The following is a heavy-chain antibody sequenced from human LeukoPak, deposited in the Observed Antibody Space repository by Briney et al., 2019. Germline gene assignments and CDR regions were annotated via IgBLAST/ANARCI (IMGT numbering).Heavy chain of an antibody. CDR2: IYTSGST. V-gene: IGHV4-4*07. D-gene: IGHD3-10*01. Sequence: SETLSLTCTVSGGSVSSYYWSWIRQPAGKGLEWIGRIYTSGSTDYNPSLKSRVTISVDTSKNQFSLKLSSVTAADTAVYYCARHRLTMVRGVRGPWYFDLWGRGTLVTVSS. CDR1: GGSVSSYY. J-gene: IGHJ2*01. CDR3: ARHRLTMVRGVRGPWYFDL.